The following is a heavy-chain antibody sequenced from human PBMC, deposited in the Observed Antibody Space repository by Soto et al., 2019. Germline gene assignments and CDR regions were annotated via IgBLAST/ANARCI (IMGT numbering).Heavy chain of an antibody. D-gene: IGHD2-8*01. CDR1: RFTFSSYW. Sequence: EVQLVESGGGLVQPGGSLRLSCAASRFTFSSYWIHWVCQAPGKGLVWVSRVNNDGSDTIYADSVKCPFTISRDNAKNTVYLQTSSLSDEDTVLYFCARGWFMHAFAMWGQGTMVTVSS. CDR2: VNNDGSDT. V-gene: IGHV3-74*01. J-gene: IGHJ3*02. CDR3: ARGWFMHAFAM.